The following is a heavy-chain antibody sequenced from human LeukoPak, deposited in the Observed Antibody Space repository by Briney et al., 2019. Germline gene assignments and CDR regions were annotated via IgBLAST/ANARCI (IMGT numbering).Heavy chain of an antibody. CDR2: INPSGGTT. CDR1: GYTFTSYH. D-gene: IGHD3-22*01. Sequence: ASVKVSCKASGYTFTSYHMHWVRQAPGQGLEWMGIINPSGGTTNYAQKFQGRVTMTRDTSTGTVYMELSSLRNEDTAVYYCAGHDSSGYIYRSFDYWGQGTLVTVSS. V-gene: IGHV1-46*01. CDR3: AGHDSSGYIYRSFDY. J-gene: IGHJ4*02.